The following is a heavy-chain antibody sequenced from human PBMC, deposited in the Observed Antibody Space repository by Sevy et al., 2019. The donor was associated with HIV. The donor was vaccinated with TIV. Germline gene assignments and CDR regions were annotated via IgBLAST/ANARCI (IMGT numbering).Heavy chain of an antibody. CDR3: AREGGYTSAWSPWKY. CDR1: GFTFNTHA. V-gene: IGHV3-30*04. D-gene: IGHD6-19*01. J-gene: IGHJ4*02. CDR2: ISYDGIIK. Sequence: GGSLRLSCAASGFTFNTHAMHWVRQAPGKGLEWVALISYDGIIKYYADSVKGRLPISRDNSKNTLSLQMNSLRIEDTAVYYSAREGGYTSAWSPWKYWGQGTLVTLSS.